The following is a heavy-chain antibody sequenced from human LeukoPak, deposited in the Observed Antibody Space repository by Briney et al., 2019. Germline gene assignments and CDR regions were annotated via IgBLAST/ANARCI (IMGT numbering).Heavy chain of an antibody. V-gene: IGHV1-24*01. Sequence: ASVKVSCKASGYTFTNYDINWVRQATGQGLEWMGGFDPEDGETIYAQKFQGRVTMTEDTSTDTAYMELSSLRSEDTAVYYCATEYSSSWYYFDYWGQGTLVTVSS. CDR2: FDPEDGET. CDR1: GYTFTNYD. D-gene: IGHD6-13*01. CDR3: ATEYSSSWYYFDY. J-gene: IGHJ4*02.